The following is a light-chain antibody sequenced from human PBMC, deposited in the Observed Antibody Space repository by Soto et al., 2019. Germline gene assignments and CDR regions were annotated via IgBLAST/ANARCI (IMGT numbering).Light chain of an antibody. Sequence: QSVLTQPASVSGSPGQSITISCTGTSSDGADYKDVSWYQQHPGKAPKLMIYEVTYRFSGSKSGTTASLTISGLQAEDEAEYTTSSTVFGTRTKVTVL. CDR2: EVT. CDR1: SSDGADYKD. CDR3: SSTV. V-gene: IGLV2-14*01. J-gene: IGLJ1*01.